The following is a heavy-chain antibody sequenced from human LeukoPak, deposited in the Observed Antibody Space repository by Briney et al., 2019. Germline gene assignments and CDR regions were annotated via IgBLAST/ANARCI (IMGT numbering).Heavy chain of an antibody. D-gene: IGHD3-9*01. V-gene: IGHV3-23*01. CDR2: ISGGGGST. Sequence: GGSLRLSCAASGFTVSSNYMSWVRQAPGKGLEWVSAISGGGGSTYYADSVKGRFTISRDNSKNTLYLQMNSLRAEDTAVYYCAKWDILTGYFDYWGQGTLVTASS. J-gene: IGHJ4*02. CDR3: AKWDILTGYFDY. CDR1: GFTVSSNY.